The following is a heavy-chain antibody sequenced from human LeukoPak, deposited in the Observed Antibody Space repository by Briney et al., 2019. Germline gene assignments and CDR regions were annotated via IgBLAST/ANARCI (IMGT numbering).Heavy chain of an antibody. CDR3: ARDLAY. V-gene: IGHV3-33*01. CDR1: GFTFSSYG. CDR2: IWYDGSNK. Sequence: GGSLRLSCAASGFTFSSYGMHWVRQAPGKGLEWVAAIWYDGSNKYYADSVKGRFTISRDNSKNTLYLQMNSLRAEDTAVYYCARDLAYWGQGTLVTVSS. D-gene: IGHD5-12*01. J-gene: IGHJ4*02.